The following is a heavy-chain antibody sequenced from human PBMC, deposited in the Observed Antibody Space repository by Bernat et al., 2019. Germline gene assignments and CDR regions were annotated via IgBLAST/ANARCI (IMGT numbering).Heavy chain of an antibody. CDR3: ARALGVVVTRIGDVFDI. J-gene: IGHJ3*02. CDR1: GFIFSSYS. V-gene: IGHV3-21*01. Sequence: EVQLVESGGGLVKPGGSLRLSCAASGFIFSSYSMNWVRQAPGKGLEWVSSISSSSSYIYYADSMKGRFTISRDNAKNSLYLQMNSLRAEDTAVYYCARALGVVVTRIGDVFDIWGQGTMVTVSS. CDR2: ISSSSSYI. D-gene: IGHD3-3*01.